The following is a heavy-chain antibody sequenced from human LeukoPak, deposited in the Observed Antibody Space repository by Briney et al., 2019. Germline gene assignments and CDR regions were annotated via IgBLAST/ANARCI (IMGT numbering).Heavy chain of an antibody. V-gene: IGHV3-33*01. CDR3: ARGNLYCSGGSCSLTYFQH. D-gene: IGHD2-15*01. CDR1: GFTFSSYG. CDR2: IWYDGSHE. Sequence: GRSLRLSCAASGFTFSSYGMHWVRQAPGKGLEWVALIWYDGSHEDYADSVKGRFTISRDNSKNTLYLQMNSLRVEDTAVYYCARGNLYCSGGSCSLTYFQHWGQGTLVTVSS. J-gene: IGHJ1*01.